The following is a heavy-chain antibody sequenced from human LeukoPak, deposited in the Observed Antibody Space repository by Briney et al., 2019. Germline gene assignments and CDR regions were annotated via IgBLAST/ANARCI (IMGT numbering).Heavy chain of an antibody. D-gene: IGHD3-10*01. Sequence: SETLSLTCTVSGGSISSYYWSWIRQPPGKGLEWIGYIYYSGSTNYNPSLKSRVTMSVDTSKNQFSLKLSSVTAVDTAVYYCARSYGSGSPSPPGAFDIWGQGTMVTVSS. CDR1: GGSISSYY. CDR2: IYYSGST. V-gene: IGHV4-59*12. CDR3: ARSYGSGSPSPPGAFDI. J-gene: IGHJ3*02.